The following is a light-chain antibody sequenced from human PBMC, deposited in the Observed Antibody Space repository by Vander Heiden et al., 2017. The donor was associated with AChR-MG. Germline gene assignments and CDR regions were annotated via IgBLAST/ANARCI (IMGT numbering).Light chain of an antibody. CDR2: QDS. V-gene: IGLV3-1*01. CDR1: KLGDKY. J-gene: IGLJ1*01. CDR3: QAWDSSRGYV. Sequence: SYELTQPPSVSVSPGQTASITCPGDKLGDKYACWYQQTPGQSPVLVIYQDSKRPSGIPERFSGSNSGNTATLTISGTQAMDEADYYCQAWDSSRGYVFGTGTKVTVL.